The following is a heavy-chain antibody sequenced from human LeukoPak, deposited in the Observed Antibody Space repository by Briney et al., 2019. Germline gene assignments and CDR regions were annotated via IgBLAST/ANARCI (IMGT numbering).Heavy chain of an antibody. CDR1: GFTFSSYA. Sequence: PGGSLRLSCAASGFTFSSYAMSWVRQAPGKGLEWVSAISGSGGSTYYADSVKGRFTISRDNSKNTLYLQMNSLRAEDTAVYYCDWFGISDYYGMDVWGQGTTVTVSS. V-gene: IGHV3-23*01. J-gene: IGHJ6*02. CDR3: DWFGISDYYGMDV. D-gene: IGHD3-10*01. CDR2: ISGSGGST.